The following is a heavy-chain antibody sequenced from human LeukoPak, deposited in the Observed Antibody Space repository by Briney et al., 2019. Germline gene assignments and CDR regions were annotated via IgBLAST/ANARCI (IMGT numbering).Heavy chain of an antibody. CDR1: GFAFSSYA. V-gene: IGHV3-30-3*01. CDR3: AKDGSTSLLRSPYYFDY. J-gene: IGHJ4*02. Sequence: GRSLRLSCAASGFAFSSYAMHWVRLAPGKGLEWVAVISYDGSNKYYADSVKGRFTISRDNSKNTLYLQMNSLRAEDTAVYYCAKDGSTSLLRSPYYFDYWGQGTLVTVSS. CDR2: ISYDGSNK. D-gene: IGHD2-2*01.